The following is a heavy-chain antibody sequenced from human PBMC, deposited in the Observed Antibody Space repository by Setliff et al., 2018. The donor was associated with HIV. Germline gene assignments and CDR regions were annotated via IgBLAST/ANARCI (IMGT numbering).Heavy chain of an antibody. D-gene: IGHD5-12*01. CDR3: ATLKMATIYRDFDY. CDR2: IHYSGST. J-gene: IGHJ4*02. CDR1: GGTISSGGYY. Sequence: KPSETLSLTCTVSGGTISSGGYYWSWIRQHPGKGLEWIGYIHYSGSTNCNPSLKSRVSISVDTSKNQFSLKLSSVTAADTAVYYCATLKMATIYRDFDYWGQGTLVTVSS. V-gene: IGHV4-31*02.